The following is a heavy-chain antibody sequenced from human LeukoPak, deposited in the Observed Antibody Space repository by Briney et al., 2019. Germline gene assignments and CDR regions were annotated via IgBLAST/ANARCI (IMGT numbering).Heavy chain of an antibody. V-gene: IGHV4-61*09. D-gene: IGHD3-10*01. CDR2: IYSSGST. J-gene: IGHJ4*02. Sequence: PSETLSLTCTVSGGSISSGTYYWSWIRQPAGKGLEYIGHIYSSGSTNYNPSLKSRVTISVDTSKNQFSLKLTSVTAADTAVYYCARDSGGGSGSYYRYFDYWGQGTLVTVSS. CDR1: GGSISSGTYY. CDR3: ARDSGGGSGSYYRYFDY.